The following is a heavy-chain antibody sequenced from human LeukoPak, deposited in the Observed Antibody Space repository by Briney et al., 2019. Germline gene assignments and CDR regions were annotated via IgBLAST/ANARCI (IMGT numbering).Heavy chain of an antibody. CDR2: ISGSADNT. D-gene: IGHD2-15*01. CDR1: GLTFSNYA. CDR3: ASSGFCSGGSCYLRYWYFDL. V-gene: IGHV3-23*01. J-gene: IGHJ2*01. Sequence: GGSLRLSCAASGLTFSNYAMSWVRQAPGKGLEWVSSISGSADNTSYADSVKGRFTVSRDNSKSTLYLRMNNLRAEDTAIYYCASSGFCSGGSCYLRYWYFDLWGRGTLVTFSS.